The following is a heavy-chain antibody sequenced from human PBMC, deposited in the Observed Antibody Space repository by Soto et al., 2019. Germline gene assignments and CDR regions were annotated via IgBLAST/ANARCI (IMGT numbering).Heavy chain of an antibody. J-gene: IGHJ4*02. V-gene: IGHV3-33*01. D-gene: IGHD3-3*01. CDR3: ARDIGYDFWSGFDY. CDR1: GFTFSSYG. Sequence: WGSLRLSCAASGFTFSSYGMHWVRQAPGKGLEWVAVIWYDGSNKYYADSVKGRFTISRDNSKNTLYLQMNSLRAEDTAVYYCARDIGYDFWSGFDYWGQGTLVTVSS. CDR2: IWYDGSNK.